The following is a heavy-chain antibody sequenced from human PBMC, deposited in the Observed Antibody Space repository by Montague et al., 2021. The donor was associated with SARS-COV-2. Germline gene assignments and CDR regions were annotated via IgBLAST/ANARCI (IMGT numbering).Heavy chain of an antibody. D-gene: IGHD3-16*01. Sequence: SETLSPTCNVSGGSISSSTYYWGWIRQPPGKGLEWIGHLYNGGTTYYSPSLKSRVTISVDTSKNHFSLNMASVTAADTAVYYCARTSKLRESSSGNYYYHSMDVWGQGTTVTVSS. CDR3: ARTSKLRESSSGNYYYHSMDV. V-gene: IGHV4-39*02. CDR1: GGSISSSTYY. CDR2: LYNGGTT. J-gene: IGHJ6*03.